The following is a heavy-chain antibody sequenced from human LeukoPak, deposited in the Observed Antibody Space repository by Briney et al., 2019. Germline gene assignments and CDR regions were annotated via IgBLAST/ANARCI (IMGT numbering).Heavy chain of an antibody. J-gene: IGHJ4*02. Sequence: GESMKISCRCSGYGFINYYIGWVRQMPGKGLEWIGVTYPGGSDTSYNPSFKGQVIFSADKSTTTVYLQWSRLQASDTAIYYCARQYSSGWFRHFDYWGQGTLITVSS. V-gene: IGHV5-51*01. CDR3: ARQYSSGWFRHFDY. CDR1: GYGFINYY. D-gene: IGHD3-22*01. CDR2: TYPGGSDT.